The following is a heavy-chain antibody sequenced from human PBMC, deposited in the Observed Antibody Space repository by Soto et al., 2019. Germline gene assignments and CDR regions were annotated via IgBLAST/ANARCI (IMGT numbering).Heavy chain of an antibody. Sequence: GGSLRLSCAASRFTFSSYAMHWVRQAPGKGLEWVAVISYDGSNKYYADSVKGRFTISRDNSKNTLYLQMNSLRAEDTAVYYCARGEDSGYDTGGDYYYYYGMDVWGQGTTVTVSS. CDR2: ISYDGSNK. CDR3: ARGEDSGYDTGGDYYYYYGMDV. V-gene: IGHV3-30-3*01. D-gene: IGHD5-12*01. J-gene: IGHJ6*02. CDR1: RFTFSSYA.